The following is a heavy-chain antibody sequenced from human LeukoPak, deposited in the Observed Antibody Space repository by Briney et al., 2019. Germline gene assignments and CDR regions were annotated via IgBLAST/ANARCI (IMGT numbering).Heavy chain of an antibody. CDR2: ISSNSTYI. V-gene: IGHV3-21*01. D-gene: IGHD5-24*01. CDR1: GFTFSSYS. J-gene: IGHJ4*02. CDR3: ARDQGLQRRNFDY. Sequence: TGGSLRLSCAASGFTFSSYSMNWVRHAPAKGLEWVSSISSNSTYIYYADSVKGRFTISRDNAKNSLYLQINSLRAEDTAVYYCARDQGLQRRNFDYWGQGTLVTVSS.